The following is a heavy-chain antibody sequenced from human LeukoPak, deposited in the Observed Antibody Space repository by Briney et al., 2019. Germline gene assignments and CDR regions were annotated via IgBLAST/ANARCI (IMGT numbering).Heavy chain of an antibody. J-gene: IGHJ4*02. CDR2: VSGSSGST. CDR3: AKMARYSYVGVYYFDY. CDR1: GFTFSTYA. Sequence: GRSLRLSCAASGFTFSTYAMSWVRQAPGKGLEWVSGVSGSSGSTYSADSVKGRYTISRDNSKSTLFLQMNSLRAEDTAVYYCAKMARYSYVGVYYFDYWGQGTLVTVSS. D-gene: IGHD5-18*01. V-gene: IGHV3-23*01.